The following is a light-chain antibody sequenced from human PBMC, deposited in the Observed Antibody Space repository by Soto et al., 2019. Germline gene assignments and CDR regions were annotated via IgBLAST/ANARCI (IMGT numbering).Light chain of an antibody. Sequence: QSALTQPRSVSRSPGQSVTISCTGTSSDVGGYNYVSWYQQHPGKAPKLVIYDVSKWPSGVPDRFSRSKSGNTASLTISGLQAEDEADYYCCSYAGNSLWVFGGGTKLTVL. J-gene: IGLJ3*02. CDR2: DVS. CDR1: SSDVGGYNY. V-gene: IGLV2-11*01. CDR3: CSYAGNSLWV.